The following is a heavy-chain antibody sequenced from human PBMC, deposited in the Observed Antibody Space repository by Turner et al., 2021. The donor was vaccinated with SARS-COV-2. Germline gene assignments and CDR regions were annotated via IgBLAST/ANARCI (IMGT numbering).Heavy chain of an antibody. CDR1: GFTFSSNG. CDR2: IWYDGSNK. V-gene: IGHV3-33*01. D-gene: IGHD5-12*01. Sequence: QVQLVESGGGVVQPGRSLRLSCAASGFTFSSNGMHWVRQAPGKGLGWVAFIWYDGSNKYYADSVKGRFTISRDNSKNTLYLQMNSLRAEDTAVYYCARDGGYSGYAYFDYWGQGTLVTVSS. J-gene: IGHJ4*02. CDR3: ARDGGYSGYAYFDY.